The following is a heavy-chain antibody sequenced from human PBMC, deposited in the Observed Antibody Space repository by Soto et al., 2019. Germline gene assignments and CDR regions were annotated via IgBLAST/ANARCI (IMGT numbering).Heavy chain of an antibody. J-gene: IGHJ6*02. CDR3: ARPDEGSYSSNHHYYYALDV. Sequence: QVQLVQSGAEVKTPGSSLKVSCTVSGSRFSNYVISWVRQAPGHGLEWLGRIIPIFNTTQYAQKFQGRVTITADESTSTAYMDLSSLRSDDTAVYYCARPDEGSYSSNHHYYYALDVWGQGTTVTVSS. V-gene: IGHV1-69*01. CDR1: GSRFSNYV. D-gene: IGHD3-16*01. CDR2: IIPIFNTT.